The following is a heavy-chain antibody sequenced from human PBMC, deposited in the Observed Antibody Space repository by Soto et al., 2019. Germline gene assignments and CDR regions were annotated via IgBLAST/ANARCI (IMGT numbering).Heavy chain of an antibody. CDR1: GFTFSSYP. CDR3: AKDHGDADVPDY. CDR2: ISGSGGST. D-gene: IGHD4-17*01. J-gene: IGHJ4*02. V-gene: IGHV3-23*01. Sequence: EVQLLESGGGLVQPGGSLGLPCEPSGFTFSSYPLSWFRQAPGKGLEWVSAISGSGGSTYYADSVKGRFTISRDNSKNTLYLQMNSLRAEDTAVYYCAKDHGDADVPDYWGQGTLVTVSS.